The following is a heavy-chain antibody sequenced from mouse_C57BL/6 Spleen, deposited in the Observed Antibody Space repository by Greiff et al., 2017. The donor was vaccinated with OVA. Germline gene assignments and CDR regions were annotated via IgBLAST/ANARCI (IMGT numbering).Heavy chain of an antibody. Sequence: QVQLQQPGAELVKPGASVKLSCKASGYTFTRSWMQWVKQRPGQGLEWIGEIDPSDSYTNYNQKFKGKATLTVDTSSSTAYMQLSSLTSEDSAVYYCARHGNYAMDYWGQGTSVTVSS. CDR1: GYTFTRSW. V-gene: IGHV1-50*01. CDR3: ARHGNYAMDY. J-gene: IGHJ4*01. CDR2: IDPSDSYT. D-gene: IGHD2-1*01.